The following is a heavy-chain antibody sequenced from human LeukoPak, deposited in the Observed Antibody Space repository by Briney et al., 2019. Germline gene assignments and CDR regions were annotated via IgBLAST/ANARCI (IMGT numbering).Heavy chain of an antibody. V-gene: IGHV4-59*01. CDR1: GGSISSYY. CDR3: ARETGYSSSWRPLYYYGIDV. D-gene: IGHD6-13*01. Sequence: SETLSLTCTVSGGSISSYYWSWIRQPPGKGLEWIGYIYYSGSTNYNPSLKSRVTISVDTSKNQFSLKLSSVTAADTAVYYCARETGYSSSWRPLYYYGIDVWGQGTTVTVSS. J-gene: IGHJ6*02. CDR2: IYYSGST.